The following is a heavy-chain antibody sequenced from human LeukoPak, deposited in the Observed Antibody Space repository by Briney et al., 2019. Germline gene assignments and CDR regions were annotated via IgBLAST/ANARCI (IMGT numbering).Heavy chain of an antibody. V-gene: IGHV3-21*01. CDR3: ARDLGGYCSSTSCRTNDAFDI. CDR2: ISSSSSYI. CDR1: GFTFSSYS. Sequence: GGSLRLSCAASGFTFSSYSMNWVRQAPGKGLEWVSSISSSSSYIYYADSVKGRFTISRDNAKNSLYLQMNSLRAEDTAVYYCARDLGGYCSSTSCRTNDAFDIWGQGTMVTVSS. J-gene: IGHJ3*02. D-gene: IGHD2-2*01.